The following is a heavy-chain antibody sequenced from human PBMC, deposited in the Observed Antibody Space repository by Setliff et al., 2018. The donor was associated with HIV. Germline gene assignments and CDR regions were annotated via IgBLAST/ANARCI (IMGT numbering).Heavy chain of an antibody. CDR2: IHHSGNT. D-gene: IGHD6-6*01. CDR1: GGSFMGYY. V-gene: IGHV4-34*01. J-gene: IGHJ3*02. Sequence: SETLSLTCAVYGGSFMGYYWNWIRQPPGKGLEWIGEIHHSGNTNSNPSLKSRVTIPVDPSKSQFSLRLNSMTAADTATYYCARGPESVAPRMCAFDIWGQGTMVTVSS. CDR3: ARGPESVAPRMCAFDI.